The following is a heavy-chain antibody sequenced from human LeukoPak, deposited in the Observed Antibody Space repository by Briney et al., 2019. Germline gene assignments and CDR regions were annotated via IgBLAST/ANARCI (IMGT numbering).Heavy chain of an antibody. CDR2: INPNSGGT. CDR1: GYTFTGYY. V-gene: IGHV1-2*02. D-gene: IGHD1-20*01. Sequence: ASVKVSCKASGYTFTGYYMHWVRQAPGQGLEWMGWINPNSGGTNYAQKFQGRVTMTTDTSTSTAYMELRSLRSDDTAVYYCARDSGITGTSRDYWGQGTLVTVSS. J-gene: IGHJ4*02. CDR3: ARDSGITGTSRDY.